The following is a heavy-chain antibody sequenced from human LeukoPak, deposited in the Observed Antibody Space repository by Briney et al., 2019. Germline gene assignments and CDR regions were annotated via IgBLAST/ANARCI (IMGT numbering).Heavy chain of an antibody. D-gene: IGHD2-2*03. V-gene: IGHV1-2*04. Sequence: ASVKVSCKTSGYIFTDYYFHWVRQAPGQGLEWLGWFNPKTGDTNYAQKFQRWVTMTRDTAISTAYMELNRLALDDTAVYYCARVVYSHGYCDRVTCPNWFDPWGQGTLVTVSS. CDR1: GYIFTDYY. J-gene: IGHJ5*02. CDR3: ARVVYSHGYCDRVTCPNWFDP. CDR2: FNPKTGDT.